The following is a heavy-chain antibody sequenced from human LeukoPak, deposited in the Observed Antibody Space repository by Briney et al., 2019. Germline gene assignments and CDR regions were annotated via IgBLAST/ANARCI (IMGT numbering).Heavy chain of an antibody. CDR2: INHSGST. CDR3: ARFRGYSYGMQRNWFDP. CDR1: GGSFSGYY. D-gene: IGHD5-18*01. J-gene: IGHJ5*02. V-gene: IGHV4-34*01. Sequence: SETLSLTCAVYGGSFSGYYCSWIRQPPGKGLEWIGEINHSGSTNYNPSLKSRVTISVDTSKNQFSLKLSSVTAADTAVYYCARFRGYSYGMQRNWFDPWGQGTLVTVSS.